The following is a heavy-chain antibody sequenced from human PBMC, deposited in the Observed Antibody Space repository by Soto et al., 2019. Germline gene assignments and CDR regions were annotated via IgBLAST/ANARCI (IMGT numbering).Heavy chain of an antibody. CDR3: ARAVWAAEEAFDI. CDR1: GGSISSYY. CDR2: IYYSGST. Sequence: PSETLSLTCTVSGGSISSYYWSWIRRPPGKGLEWIGYIYYSGSTNYNPSLKSRVTISVDTSKNQFSLKLSSVTAADTAVYYCARAVWAAEEAFDIWGQGTMVTVSS. J-gene: IGHJ3*02. D-gene: IGHD3-16*01. V-gene: IGHV4-59*01.